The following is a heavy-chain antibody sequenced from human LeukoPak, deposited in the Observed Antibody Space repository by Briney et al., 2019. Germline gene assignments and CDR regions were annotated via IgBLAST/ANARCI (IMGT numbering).Heavy chain of an antibody. V-gene: IGHV4-34*01. Sequence: SETLSLTCAVYGGSFSGYYWSWIRQPPGKGLEWIGEINHSGSTNYNPSLKSRVTISVDTSKNQFSLKLSSVTAADTAVYYCAAPEYYDSSGYYYHPSFDYWGQGTLVTVSS. D-gene: IGHD3-22*01. J-gene: IGHJ4*02. CDR2: INHSGST. CDR1: GGSFSGYY. CDR3: AAPEYYDSSGYYYHPSFDY.